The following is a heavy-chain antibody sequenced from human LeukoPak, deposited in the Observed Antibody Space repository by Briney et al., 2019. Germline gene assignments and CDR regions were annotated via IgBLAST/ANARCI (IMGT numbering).Heavy chain of an antibody. CDR1: GFTFGDYA. D-gene: IGHD4-23*01. CDR2: IRSKAYGGTT. V-gene: IGHV3-49*04. J-gene: IGHJ4*02. Sequence: PGGSLRLSCTASGFTFGDYAMSWVRQAPGKGLEWVGFIRSKAYGGTTEYAASVKGRFTISRDDSKSIVYLQMNSLKTEDTAVYYCTRELRWYFDYWGQGTLVTVSS. CDR3: TRELRWYFDY.